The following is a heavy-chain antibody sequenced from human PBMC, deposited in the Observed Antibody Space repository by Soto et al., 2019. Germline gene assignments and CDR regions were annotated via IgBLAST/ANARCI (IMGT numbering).Heavy chain of an antibody. Sequence: ASVKVSCKASGYTFTGYYMHWVRQAPGQGLEWMGWINPNSGGTNYAQKFQGRVTMTRDTSISTAYMELSRLRSDDTAVYYCARDSIAAAGTDYGMDVWGQGTTVTVS. CDR3: ARDSIAAAGTDYGMDV. J-gene: IGHJ6*02. CDR1: GYTFTGYY. CDR2: INPNSGGT. D-gene: IGHD6-13*01. V-gene: IGHV1-2*02.